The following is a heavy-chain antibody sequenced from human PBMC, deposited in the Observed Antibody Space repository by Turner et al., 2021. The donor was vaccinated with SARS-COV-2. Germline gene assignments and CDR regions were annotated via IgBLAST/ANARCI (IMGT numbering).Heavy chain of an antibody. CDR2: INPNSGTT. D-gene: IGHD1-26*01. Sequence: QVQLVQSGAQVKKPGASVKVSCKAFGYTFTSYDINWVRQATGQGLEWMGWINPNSGTTVYAQKFQGRVTITRNTSKSTAYMELSSLRSEDTAVYYCARVGVGATEYMDVWGKGTTVTVSS. CDR1: GYTFTSYD. CDR3: ARVGVGATEYMDV. V-gene: IGHV1-8*03. J-gene: IGHJ6*03.